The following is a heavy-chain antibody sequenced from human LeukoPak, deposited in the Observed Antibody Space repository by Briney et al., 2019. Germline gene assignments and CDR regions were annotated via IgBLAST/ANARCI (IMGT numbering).Heavy chain of an antibody. V-gene: IGHV4-39*01. CDR2: IYYSGST. J-gene: IGHJ3*02. CDR1: GGSISSSSYY. D-gene: IGHD6-13*01. Sequence: SETLSLTCTVSGGSISSSSYYWGWIRQPPGKGLEWIGSIYYSGSTYYNPSLKSRVTISVDTSKNQFSLKLSSVTAADTAVYYCARPLAARHAFDIWGQGTMVTVSS. CDR3: ARPLAARHAFDI.